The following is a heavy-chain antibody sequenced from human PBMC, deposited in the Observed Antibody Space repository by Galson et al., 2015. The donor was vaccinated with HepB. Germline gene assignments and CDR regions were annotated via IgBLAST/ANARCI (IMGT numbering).Heavy chain of an antibody. V-gene: IGHV3-30*18. CDR3: AKGITIFGVVILGGVDV. J-gene: IGHJ6*02. Sequence: SLRLSCAASGFTFSNYGMHWVRQAPGKGLEWVAVISYDGSSKYYADSVKGRFTISRDNSKNTLHLQMNSLRPEDTAVYYCAKGITIFGVVILGGVDVWGQGTTVAVSS. D-gene: IGHD3-3*01. CDR1: GFTFSNYG. CDR2: ISYDGSSK.